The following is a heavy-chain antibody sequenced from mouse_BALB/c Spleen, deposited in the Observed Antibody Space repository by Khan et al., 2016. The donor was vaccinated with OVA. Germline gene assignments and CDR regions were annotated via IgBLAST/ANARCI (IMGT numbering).Heavy chain of an antibody. V-gene: IGHV1S136*01. J-gene: IGHJ3*01. CDR1: GYTFTSYV. Sequence: EVQLQQSGPELVTPGASVKMSCKVSGYTFTSYVMHWVKQKPGQGLEWIGYIHPYTYDVKYNEKFKGKATLTSDKSSSTAYMELSSLTSEDSAVYYGVRALHYYGSSYEGFAYWGQGTLVTVSA. D-gene: IGHD1-1*01. CDR2: IHPYTYDV. CDR3: VRALHYYGSSYEGFAY.